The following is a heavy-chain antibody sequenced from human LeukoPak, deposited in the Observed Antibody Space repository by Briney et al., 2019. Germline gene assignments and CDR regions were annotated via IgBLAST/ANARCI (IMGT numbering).Heavy chain of an antibody. V-gene: IGHV4-59*01. Sequence: PSETLSLTCTVSGGSISSYYWSWIRQPPGKGLEWIGYIYYSGSTNYNPSLKSRVTISVDTSKNQFSLKLSSVTAADTAVYYCAREMVRGVSFNAFDIWGQGTMVTVSS. J-gene: IGHJ3*02. CDR1: GGSISSYY. CDR3: AREMVRGVSFNAFDI. CDR2: IYYSGST. D-gene: IGHD3-10*01.